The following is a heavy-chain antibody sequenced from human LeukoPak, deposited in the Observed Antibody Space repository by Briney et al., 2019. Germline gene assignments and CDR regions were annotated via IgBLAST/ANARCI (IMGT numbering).Heavy chain of an antibody. V-gene: IGHV1-46*01. CDR1: GYTFTSYD. CDR3: ARGGRGYSYGYGDY. CDR2: INPSGGST. J-gene: IGHJ4*02. D-gene: IGHD5-18*01. Sequence: ASVKVSCKASGYTFTSYDINWVRQATGQGLEWMGIINPSGGSTSYAQKFQGRVTMTRDMSTSTVYMELSSLRSEDTAVYYCARGGRGYSYGYGDYWGQGTLVTVSS.